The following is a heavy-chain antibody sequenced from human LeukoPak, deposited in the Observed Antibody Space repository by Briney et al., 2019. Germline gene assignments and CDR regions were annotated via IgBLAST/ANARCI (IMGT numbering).Heavy chain of an antibody. J-gene: IGHJ4*02. Sequence: PGGSLRLSCAASGFTFSDYYMSWIRQAPGEGLEWVSYISKSGTSTKYADSVKGRFSISRDNAKQSLYLQLNSLTAEDTAVYYCARVRSSGSPLDYWGQGTLVTVSS. V-gene: IGHV3-11*05. CDR2: ISKSGTST. D-gene: IGHD3-10*01. CDR3: ARVRSSGSPLDY. CDR1: GFTFSDYY.